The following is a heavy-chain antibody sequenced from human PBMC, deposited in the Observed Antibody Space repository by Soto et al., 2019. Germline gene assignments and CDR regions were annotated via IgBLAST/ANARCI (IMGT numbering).Heavy chain of an antibody. V-gene: IGHV1-69*08. D-gene: IGHD4-4*01. CDR1: GGTFSSYS. CDR2: IIPILGIA. Sequence: QVQLVQSGAEVKKPGSSVKVSCKASGGTFSSYSFTWVRQAPGQGLEWMGRIIPILGIANYAQKFQGRVTISEDKSTSTAYMELSSLRSEDTAVYYCATDKDSTYDHWGQGTLVTVSS. J-gene: IGHJ5*02. CDR3: ATDKDSTYDH.